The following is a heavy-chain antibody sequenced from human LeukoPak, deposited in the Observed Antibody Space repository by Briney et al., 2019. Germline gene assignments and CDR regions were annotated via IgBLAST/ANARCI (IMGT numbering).Heavy chain of an antibody. CDR1: GFTFSSYW. Sequence: GGSLRLSCAASGFTFSSYWMNWVRRAPGKGLEWVAKIKQDGSEEYYVDSVKGRFTVSRDNAKNSLCLQMNSLRAEDTAVYYCVQLSMDVWGKGTTVTVSS. V-gene: IGHV3-7*01. CDR3: VQLSMDV. J-gene: IGHJ6*03. D-gene: IGHD2-2*01. CDR2: IKQDGSEE.